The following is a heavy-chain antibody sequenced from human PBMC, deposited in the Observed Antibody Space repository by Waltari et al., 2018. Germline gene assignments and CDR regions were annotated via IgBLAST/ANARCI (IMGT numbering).Heavy chain of an antibody. CDR2: INPNSGGT. J-gene: IGHJ4*02. Sequence: QVQLVQSGAEVKKPGASVKVSCKASGYTFTGYYMHWVRQAPGQGLEWRGWINPNSGGTNDAQKFQGRVTMTRDTSISTAYMELSRLRSDDTAVYYCARDSGYSGYGTSFDYWGQGTLVTVSS. V-gene: IGHV1-2*02. CDR1: GYTFTGYY. CDR3: ARDSGYSGYGTSFDY. D-gene: IGHD5-12*01.